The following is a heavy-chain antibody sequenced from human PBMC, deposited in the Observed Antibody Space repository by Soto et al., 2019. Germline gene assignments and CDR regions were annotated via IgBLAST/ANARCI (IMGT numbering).Heavy chain of an antibody. CDR1: GYTFTSYG. Sequence: ASVKVSCKASGYTFTSYGISWVRQAPGQGLEWMGWISAYNGNTNYAQKLQGRVTMTTDTSTSTAYMELRSLRYDDTAVYYCARDWAFWSGPDFAGFDYWGQGTLVTVSS. J-gene: IGHJ4*02. CDR2: ISAYNGNT. V-gene: IGHV1-18*01. D-gene: IGHD3-3*01. CDR3: ARDWAFWSGPDFAGFDY.